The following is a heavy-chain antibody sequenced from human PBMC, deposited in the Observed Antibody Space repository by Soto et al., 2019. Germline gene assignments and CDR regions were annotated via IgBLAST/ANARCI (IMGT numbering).Heavy chain of an antibody. CDR2: ISYDGSNK. CDR3: ARSRTYLKHIVVVTATP. CDR1: GFTFSSYA. Sequence: QVQLVESGGGVVQPGRSLRLSCAASGFTFSSYAMHWVRQAPGKGLEWVAVISYDGSNKYYADSVKGRFTISRDNSKNTLYLQMNSLRAEDTAVYYCARSRTYLKHIVVVTATPWGQGTLVTVSS. J-gene: IGHJ5*02. D-gene: IGHD2-21*02. V-gene: IGHV3-30-3*01.